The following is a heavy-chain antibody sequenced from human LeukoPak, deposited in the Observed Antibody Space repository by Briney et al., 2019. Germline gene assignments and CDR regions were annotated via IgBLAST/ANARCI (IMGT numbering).Heavy chain of an antibody. D-gene: IGHD3-3*01. V-gene: IGHV4-61*08. CDR1: GGSISSGDYY. Sequence: PSETLSLTCTVYGGSISSGDYYWSWIRQPPGKGLEWIGYIYYSGSTNYNPSLKSRVTISVDTSKNQFSLELSSVTAADTAVYYCARDKLRFLEWLSRYYYYGMDVWGQGTTVTVSS. CDR2: IYYSGST. J-gene: IGHJ6*02. CDR3: ARDKLRFLEWLSRYYYYGMDV.